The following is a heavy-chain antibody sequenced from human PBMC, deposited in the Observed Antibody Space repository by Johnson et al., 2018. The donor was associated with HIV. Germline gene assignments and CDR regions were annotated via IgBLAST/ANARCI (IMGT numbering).Heavy chain of an antibody. V-gene: IGHV3-30*02. CDR2: IVYDGSKK. D-gene: IGHD1-26*01. CDR3: AKESKWESRTPHAFDM. J-gene: IGHJ3*02. Sequence: QVQLVESGGGVVQPAGSLRLSCAASGFTFSSNAMHWVRQAPGKGLEWVAFIVYDGSKKYYADSVKGRFTISRDNSKNTLYLEMNSLRAEDTAVYYCAKESKWESRTPHAFDMWGQGTMVTVSS. CDR1: GFTFSSNA.